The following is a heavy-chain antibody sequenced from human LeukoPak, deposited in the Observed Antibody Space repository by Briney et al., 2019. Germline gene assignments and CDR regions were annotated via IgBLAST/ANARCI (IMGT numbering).Heavy chain of an antibody. CDR2: IYYSGST. J-gene: IGHJ3*02. Sequence: SETLSLTCTVSGGSISSYYWSWIRQPPGKGLEWIGYIYYSGSTKYKPSLKSRVTISVDTSKNQFPLKLSSVTAADTAVYYCARGRFLDAFDIWGQGTMVTVSS. CDR1: GGSISSYY. D-gene: IGHD3-3*01. CDR3: ARGRFLDAFDI. V-gene: IGHV4-59*01.